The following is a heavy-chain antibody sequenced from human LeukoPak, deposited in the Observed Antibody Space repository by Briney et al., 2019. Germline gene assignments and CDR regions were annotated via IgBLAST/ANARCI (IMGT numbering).Heavy chain of an antibody. J-gene: IGHJ4*02. D-gene: IGHD2-2*01. CDR3: ARDMGYCSSSNCYTYYLDY. CDR2: ISGSGSSI. CDR1: GFTFSRFE. V-gene: IGHV3-48*03. Sequence: QSGGSLRLSCVASGFTFSRFEMNWVRQAPGKGLEWVSYISGSGSSIYYADSVKGRFTISRDNAKNSLYLQMNSLRGEDTAVYYCARDMGYCSSSNCYTYYLDYWGQGTLVTVSS.